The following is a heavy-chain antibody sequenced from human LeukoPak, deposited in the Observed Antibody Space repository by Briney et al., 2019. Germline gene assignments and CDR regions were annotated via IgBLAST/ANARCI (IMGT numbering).Heavy chain of an antibody. CDR3: AKHGGSYTFDT. V-gene: IGHV4-59*08. CDR2: IYYSGST. D-gene: IGHD1-26*01. Sequence: SETLSLTCSVSGASMSRSYWSWIRQPPGKGLEWIGEIYYSGSTIYNPSLKSRVTISIDTSKKQLPLKLSSVTAADTAVYYCAKHGGSYTFDTWGQGTQVTVSS. J-gene: IGHJ5*02. CDR1: GASMSRSY.